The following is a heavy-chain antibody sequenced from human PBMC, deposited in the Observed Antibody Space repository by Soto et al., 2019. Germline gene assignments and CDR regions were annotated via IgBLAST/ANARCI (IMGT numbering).Heavy chain of an antibody. CDR1: GHTSSTFG. V-gene: IGHV1-18*01. D-gene: IGHD1-1*01. CDR2: VNGYNTHV. Sequence: QVHLVQSGAEVKKPGASVKVSCKASGHTSSTFGISWVRQVPGQGLEWMGWVNGYNTHVNYAQKFQGRVTMTTDTSTSTASMELRNLRFDDTAVYYCARDIGVTALDCFDPWGQGTLVTVSS. J-gene: IGHJ5*02. CDR3: ARDIGVTALDCFDP.